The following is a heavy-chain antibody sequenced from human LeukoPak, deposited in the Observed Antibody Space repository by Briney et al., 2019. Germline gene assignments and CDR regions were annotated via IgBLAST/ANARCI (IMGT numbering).Heavy chain of an antibody. J-gene: IGHJ3*02. V-gene: IGHV3-30*02. CDR1: GFTFSSYG. D-gene: IGHD3-10*01. Sequence: GGSLRLSCAASGFTFSSYGMHWVRQAPGKGLEWVAFIRYDGSNKYYADSVKGRFTISRDNSKNTLYLQMNSLRAEDTAVYYCARSPYGSGSYFGPPGAFDIWGQGTMVTVSS. CDR3: ARSPYGSGSYFGPPGAFDI. CDR2: IRYDGSNK.